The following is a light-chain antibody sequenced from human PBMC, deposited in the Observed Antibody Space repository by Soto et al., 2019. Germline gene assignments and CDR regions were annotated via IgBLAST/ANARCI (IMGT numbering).Light chain of an antibody. Sequence: QPVLTQSPSASASLGASVKLTCTLSSGHSSYAIAWHQQQPEKGPRYLMTLNSDGSHSKGDGIPDRFSGSSSGAERYLTISSRQSEDEADYYCQTWGTGTWVFGGGTKLTVL. CDR2: LNSDGSH. J-gene: IGLJ3*02. V-gene: IGLV4-69*01. CDR1: SGHSSYA. CDR3: QTWGTGTWV.